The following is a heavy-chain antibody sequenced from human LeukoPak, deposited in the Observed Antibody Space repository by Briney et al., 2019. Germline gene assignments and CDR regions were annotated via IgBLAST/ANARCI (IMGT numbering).Heavy chain of an antibody. V-gene: IGHV3-53*01. CDR1: GFTVSSNY. J-gene: IGHJ1*01. D-gene: IGHD2-15*01. Sequence: GGSLRLSCAASGFTVSSNYMSWVRQAPGKGLEWVSIIYSDGSTYYGDSVKGRFTISRDNSKNTLYLQMNSLRAEDTAVYYCARAPGSGGRQGYFQHWGQGTLVTVSS. CDR3: ARAPGSGGRQGYFQH. CDR2: IYSDGST.